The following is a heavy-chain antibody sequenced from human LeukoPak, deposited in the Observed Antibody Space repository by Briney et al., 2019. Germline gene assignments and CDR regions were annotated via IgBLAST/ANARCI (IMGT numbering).Heavy chain of an antibody. CDR3: GRDPNGDYVGAFEF. V-gene: IGHV3-23*01. CDR2: IRGGGAAT. J-gene: IGHJ3*01. Sequence: GGSLRLSCPASGFTFSSFAMTWVRQSPGKGLEWVSSIRGGGAATGYADSVRGRFTIFRDNSKNTLYLQMNSLRAEDSAVYFCGRDPNGDYVGAFEFWGQGTLVTVSS. CDR1: GFTFSSFA. D-gene: IGHD4-17*01.